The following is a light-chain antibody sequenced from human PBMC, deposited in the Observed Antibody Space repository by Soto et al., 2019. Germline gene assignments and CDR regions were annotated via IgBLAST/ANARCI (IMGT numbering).Light chain of an antibody. CDR2: GAV. CDR3: QEYSNWSALT. CDR1: QNVRIN. Sequence: EIEVTQSPVTLSMSPGERATLSCRASQNVRINIAWYQQKAGQPPRLLIYGAVTRAAGIPDRFSASGSGTEFTLTISSLQSEDFAVYFCQEYSNWSALTFGGGTKVDIK. J-gene: IGKJ4*01. V-gene: IGKV3-15*01.